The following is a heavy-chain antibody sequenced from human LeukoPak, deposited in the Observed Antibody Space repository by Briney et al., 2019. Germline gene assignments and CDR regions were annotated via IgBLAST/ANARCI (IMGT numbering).Heavy chain of an antibody. J-gene: IGHJ6*03. CDR1: GYTFTDYY. Sequence: ASVKVSCKASGYTFTDYYIHWVRQAPGQGLEWMGWINTDTGKPTYAQGFTGRFVLSLDTSVTTAYLQISSLKAEDTAVYYCARGIGIGVVLMVHGNMDVWGKGTTVTVSS. D-gene: IGHD2-8*01. CDR3: ARGIGIGVVLMVHGNMDV. CDR2: INTDTGKP. V-gene: IGHV7-4-1*02.